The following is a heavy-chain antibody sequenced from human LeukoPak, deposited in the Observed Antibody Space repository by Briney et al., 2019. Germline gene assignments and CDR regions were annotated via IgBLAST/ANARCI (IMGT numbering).Heavy chain of an antibody. J-gene: IGHJ2*01. CDR3: ARAPSSSWYEGFFDL. D-gene: IGHD6-13*01. V-gene: IGHV3-30-3*01. CDR2: ISYDGSNK. Sequence: GGSLRLSCAASGFTFSSYAMHWVRQAPGKGLEWVAVISYDGSNKYYADSVRGRFTISRDNSKNTLYLQMNSLRAEDTAVYYCARAPSSSWYEGFFDLWGRGTLVTVSS. CDR1: GFTFSSYA.